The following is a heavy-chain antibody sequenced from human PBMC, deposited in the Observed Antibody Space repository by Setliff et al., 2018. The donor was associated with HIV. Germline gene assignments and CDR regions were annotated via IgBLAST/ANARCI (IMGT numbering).Heavy chain of an antibody. V-gene: IGHV3-15*06. J-gene: IGHJ4*02. CDR1: GFTFRNAW. D-gene: IGHD3-16*01. Sequence: GGSLRLSCAASGFTFRNAWMSWVRQAPGKGLEWVGRIKSKSDGGAVHYAAPVKGRFTISRDDSQDTLYLEMNSLTNEDTAMYYCTTYAIDYWGQGMLVTVSS. CDR3: TTYAIDY. CDR2: IKSKSDGGAV.